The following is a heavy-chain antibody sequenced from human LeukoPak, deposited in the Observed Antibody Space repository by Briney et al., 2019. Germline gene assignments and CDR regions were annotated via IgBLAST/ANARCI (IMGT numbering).Heavy chain of an antibody. CDR2: IYYSGST. Sequence: SETLSLTCTVSGGSIISSNYYWGWIRQPPGKGLEWIGSIYYSGSTYYNPSLKSRVTISVDTSKNQFSLKLSSVTAADTAVYYCARHGRGTVVSAWYFDLWGRGTLVTVSS. J-gene: IGHJ2*01. CDR3: ARHGRGTVVSAWYFDL. D-gene: IGHD4-23*01. V-gene: IGHV4-39*01. CDR1: GGSIISSNYY.